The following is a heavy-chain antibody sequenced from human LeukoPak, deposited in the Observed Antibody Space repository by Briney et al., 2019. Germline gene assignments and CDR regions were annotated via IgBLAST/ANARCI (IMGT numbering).Heavy chain of an antibody. J-gene: IGHJ4*02. CDR1: GFTFSTYA. D-gene: IGHD2-2*01. CDR2: ISGSGDRT. CDR3: AKSFRSTSLDY. Sequence: GGSLRLSCAASGFTFSTYAMSWVRQAPGKGLEWVSAISGSGDRTYYADSVKGRFTISRDNSRNTLYLQMNSLRAGDTAVYYCAKSFRSTSLDYWGQGTLVTVSS. V-gene: IGHV3-23*01.